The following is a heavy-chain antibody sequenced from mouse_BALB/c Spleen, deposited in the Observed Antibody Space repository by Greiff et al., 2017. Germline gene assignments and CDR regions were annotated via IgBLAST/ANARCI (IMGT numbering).Heavy chain of an antibody. CDR3: ASELGRAMDY. V-gene: IGHV5-9-3*01. CDR2: ISSGGSYT. J-gene: IGHJ4*01. D-gene: IGHD4-1*01. CDR1: GFTFSSYA. Sequence: EVKVVESGGGLVKPGGSLKLSCAASGFTFSSYAMSWVRQTPEKRLEWVATISSGGSYTYYPDSVKGRFTISRDNAKNTLYLQMSSLRSEDTAMYCCASELGRAMDYWGQGTSVTVSS.